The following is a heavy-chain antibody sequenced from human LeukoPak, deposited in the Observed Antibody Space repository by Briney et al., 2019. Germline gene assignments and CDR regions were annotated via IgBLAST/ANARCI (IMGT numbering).Heavy chain of an antibody. V-gene: IGHV3-48*01. J-gene: IGHJ5*02. CDR2: ISSSSSTI. Sequence: GGSLRLSCAASGFTFSSYSMNWVRQAPGKGLEWVSYISSSSSTIYYADSVKGRFTISRDNAKNSLYLQMNSLRAEDTAVYYCARGQSVVVAATSNWFDPWGQGTLVTVSS. D-gene: IGHD2-15*01. CDR3: ARGQSVVVAATSNWFDP. CDR1: GFTFSSYS.